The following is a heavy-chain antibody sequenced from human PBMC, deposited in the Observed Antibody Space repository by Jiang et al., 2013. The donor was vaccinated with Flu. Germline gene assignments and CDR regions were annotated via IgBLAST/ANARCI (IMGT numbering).Heavy chain of an antibody. J-gene: IGHJ4*02. V-gene: IGHV3-13*01. Sequence: SSYDMHWVRQATGKGLEWVSAIGTAGDTYYPGSVKGRFTISRENAKNSLYLQMNSLRAGDTAVYYCARDFLGVVTAIIWISGIKFDYWGQGTLVTVSS. CDR2: IGTAGDT. CDR3: ARDFLGVVTAIIWISGIKFDY. D-gene: IGHD2-21*02. CDR1: SSYD.